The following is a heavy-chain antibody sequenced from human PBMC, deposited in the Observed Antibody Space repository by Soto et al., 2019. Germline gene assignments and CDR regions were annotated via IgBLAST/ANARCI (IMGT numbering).Heavy chain of an antibody. D-gene: IGHD5-12*01. CDR3: AHVYGGYDNFDY. J-gene: IGHJ4*02. Sequence: QITLKESGPTLVKPTQTLKLTCTFAGFSLSTNGVGVGWIRQPPGKALEWLALIYWDDDKRYSPSLKSRLTITKDTSKNQVVLTMTNMDPVDTATYYCAHVYGGYDNFDYWGQGTLVTVSS. CDR1: GFSLSTNGVG. V-gene: IGHV2-5*02. CDR2: IYWDDDK.